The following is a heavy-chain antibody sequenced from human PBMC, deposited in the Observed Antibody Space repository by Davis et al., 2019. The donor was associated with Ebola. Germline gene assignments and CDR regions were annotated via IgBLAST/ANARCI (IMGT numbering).Heavy chain of an antibody. CDR2: ISSSSYLI. D-gene: IGHD3-22*01. Sequence: PGGSLTPSCLASGLTFSSYSMNWVSQAPGRGLEWVSSISSSSYLIYYADSLKCRFSISRDNAKNSLYLQMDSLRAEDTAVYHCARGGYYDSSGYSHDAFDIWGQGTVVTVSS. V-gene: IGHV3-21*01. J-gene: IGHJ3*02. CDR3: ARGGYYDSSGYSHDAFDI. CDR1: GLTFSSYS.